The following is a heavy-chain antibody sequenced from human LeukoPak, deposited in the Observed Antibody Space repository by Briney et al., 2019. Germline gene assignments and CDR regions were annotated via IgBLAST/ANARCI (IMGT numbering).Heavy chain of an antibody. CDR3: ARARGGYFFDY. Sequence: GSLRLSCAVAGFSFSSYWMHWVRQVPGKGLVWVSRINSDESSTSYADSVKGRFTISRDNAKNTLYLQMNSLRAEDTAVYYCARARGGYFFDYWGQGTLVAVSS. J-gene: IGHJ4*02. CDR2: INSDESST. D-gene: IGHD1-26*01. CDR1: GFSFSSYW. V-gene: IGHV3-74*01.